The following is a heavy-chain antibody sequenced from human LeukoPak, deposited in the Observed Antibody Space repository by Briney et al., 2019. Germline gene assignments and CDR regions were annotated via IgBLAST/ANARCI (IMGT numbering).Heavy chain of an antibody. V-gene: IGHV3-74*03. CDR3: APHEYQALRLLDY. J-gene: IGHJ4*02. CDR2: ISGCGRST. Sequence: GGSLRRYCAAYRFTFSNYWMHWVRPAKGKGLVGVLRISGCGRSTTYAVSVKGRFNISRDNAKISMYMQMNSLRAEDTAVYYFAPHEYQALRLLDYWGQGTLVTVSS. D-gene: IGHD2-2*01. CDR1: RFTFSNYW.